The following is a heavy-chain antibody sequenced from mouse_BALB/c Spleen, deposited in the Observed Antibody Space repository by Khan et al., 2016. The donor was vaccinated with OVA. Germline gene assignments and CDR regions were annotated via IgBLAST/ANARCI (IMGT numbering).Heavy chain of an antibody. V-gene: IGHV2-6-1*01. J-gene: IGHJ4*01. Sequence: QVQLKQSGPGLVAPSQSLSITCTISGFSLTNYGVHWVRQPPGKGLEWLVVIWSDGSTTYNSALKSRLTISKDNSKSHVFLKVNSLQTDDTAMYFCARQPYYHYNIMDYWGQGTSVTVSS. CDR3: ARQPYYHYNIMDY. CDR2: IWSDGST. CDR1: GFSLTNYG. D-gene: IGHD2-4*01.